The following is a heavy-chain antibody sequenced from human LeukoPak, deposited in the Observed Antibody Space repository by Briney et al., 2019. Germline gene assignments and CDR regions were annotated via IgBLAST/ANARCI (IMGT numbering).Heavy chain of an antibody. CDR3: ALTYYFDRRGYSYFDY. D-gene: IGHD3-22*01. CDR1: GFSVDGNY. V-gene: IGHV3-53*01. Sequence: GGSLRLSCEVSGFSVDGNYMTWIRQVPGRELEWLALIFSVDSTDYPESVKGLFTISIDKSKNTLHLQMDSLRPEDTAMYYCALTYYFDRRGYSYFDYWGQVVLVTVSS. CDR2: IFSVDST. J-gene: IGHJ4*02.